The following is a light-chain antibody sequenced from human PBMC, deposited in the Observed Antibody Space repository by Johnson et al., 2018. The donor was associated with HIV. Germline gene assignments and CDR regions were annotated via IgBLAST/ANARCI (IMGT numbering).Light chain of an antibody. CDR1: TSNIGNNY. CDR2: DNN. V-gene: IGLV1-51*01. CDR3: GTWDSSLSANV. J-gene: IGLJ1*01. Sequence: QSVLTQPPSVSAAPGLKVTISCSGSTSNIGNNYVSWYQQLPGTAPKLLIYDNNKRPSGIPDRFSGSKSGTSATLGITGLQTGDEADYYCGTWDSSLSANVFGTGTKVTVL.